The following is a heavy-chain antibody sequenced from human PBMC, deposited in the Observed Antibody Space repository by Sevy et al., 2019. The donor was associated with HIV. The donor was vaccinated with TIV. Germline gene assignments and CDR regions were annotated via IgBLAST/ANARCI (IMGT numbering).Heavy chain of an antibody. D-gene: IGHD6-19*01. Sequence: GGSLRLSCAASGFTFSNYWMSWVRQAPGKGLEWVAYIKQDGSEKYYEDSVKGRFTISRDNAKNSLNLQMYSLRAEDTAVYYCATLKYSSDWYDIYSFDNWGQGTLVTVSS. CDR2: IKQDGSEK. J-gene: IGHJ4*02. CDR3: ATLKYSSDWYDIYSFDN. CDR1: GFTFSNYW. V-gene: IGHV3-7*01.